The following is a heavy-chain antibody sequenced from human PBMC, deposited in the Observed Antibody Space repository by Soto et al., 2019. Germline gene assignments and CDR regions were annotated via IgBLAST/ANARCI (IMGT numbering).Heavy chain of an antibody. CDR3: ARLKGGMDV. Sequence: PGESLKISCESSGYTFANYWVGLVRQVPGKGLEWMGRIDPSDSYTNYSPSFQGHVTISADKSISTAYLQWSSLKASDTAMYYCARLKGGMDVWGQGTTVTVSS. V-gene: IGHV5-10-1*01. J-gene: IGHJ6*02. CDR1: GYTFANYW. CDR2: IDPSDSYT.